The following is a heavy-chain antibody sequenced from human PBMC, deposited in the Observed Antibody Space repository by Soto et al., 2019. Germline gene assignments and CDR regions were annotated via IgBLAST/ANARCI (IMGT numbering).Heavy chain of an antibody. Sequence: ASVKVSCKASGYTFTGYYMHWVRQAPGQGLEWMGWINPNSGGTNYAQKFQGWVTMTRDTSISTAYMELSRLRSDDTALDYGARDRSSSAWGFDYWGQGTLVTVSS. D-gene: IGHD3-16*01. CDR3: ARDRSSSAWGFDY. V-gene: IGHV1-2*04. CDR1: GYTFTGYY. CDR2: INPNSGGT. J-gene: IGHJ4*02.